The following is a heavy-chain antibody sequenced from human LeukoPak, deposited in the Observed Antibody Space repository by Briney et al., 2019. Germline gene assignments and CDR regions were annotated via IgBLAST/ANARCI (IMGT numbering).Heavy chain of an antibody. V-gene: IGHV4-61*09. J-gene: IGHJ4*02. D-gene: IGHD5-12*01. CDR2: IYKSGST. CDR1: GGSISSGSYY. CDR3: ARAGRGYDKLNLFDY. Sequence: SETLSLTCTVSGGSISSGSYYCSWIRQPAGKGLEWIGHIYKSGSTNYNPSLKSRVTVSVDTSKNQFSLKLSSVTAADTAVYYCARAGRGYDKLNLFDYWGQGTLVTVSS.